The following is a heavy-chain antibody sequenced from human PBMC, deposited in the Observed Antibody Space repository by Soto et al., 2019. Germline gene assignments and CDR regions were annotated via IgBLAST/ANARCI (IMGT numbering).Heavy chain of an antibody. CDR3: AKDQGSSWYEIDY. CDR2: ISGSGDHT. J-gene: IGHJ4*02. D-gene: IGHD6-13*01. CDR1: GFTFSNYA. V-gene: IGHV3-23*01. Sequence: GGSLRLSCAASGFTFSNYAMTWVRQAPGKGLEWVSAISGSGDHTYYADSVKGRFTISRDNSKNMVYLQMNSLRAEDTAVYYCAKDQGSSWYEIDYWGQGTLVTVSS.